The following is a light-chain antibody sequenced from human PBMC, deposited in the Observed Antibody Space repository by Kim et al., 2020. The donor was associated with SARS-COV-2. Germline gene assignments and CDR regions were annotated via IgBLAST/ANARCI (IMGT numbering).Light chain of an antibody. J-gene: IGKJ2*01. CDR3: QESYITPPT. CDR2: GAS. Sequence: SASVGDRVTIACRASQNLITYVNWYRQQPGKAPKLLIYGASSLQSGVPSRFSGSGSGTDFILTISSLQPEDFATYFCQESYITPPTFGQGTKLEI. V-gene: IGKV1-39*01. CDR1: QNLITY.